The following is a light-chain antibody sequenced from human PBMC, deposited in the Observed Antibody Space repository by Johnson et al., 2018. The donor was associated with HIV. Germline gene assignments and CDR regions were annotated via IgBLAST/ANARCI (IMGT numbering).Light chain of an antibody. CDR2: ENN. CDR1: SSNIGNNY. J-gene: IGLJ1*01. Sequence: QSVLTQSPSVSAAPGQKVTISCSGSSSNIGNNYISWYQQFPGTAPKLLIYENNKRPSGIPDRFSGSKSGTSATLDITGLQTGDDADYYCGTWDNSLSAGGVFGTGTKVTVL. CDR3: GTWDNSLSAGGV. V-gene: IGLV1-51*02.